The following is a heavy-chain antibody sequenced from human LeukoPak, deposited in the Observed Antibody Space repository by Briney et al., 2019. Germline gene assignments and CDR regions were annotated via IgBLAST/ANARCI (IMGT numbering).Heavy chain of an antibody. Sequence: PSETLSLTCTVSGGSISSYYWSWIRQPPGKGLEWIGYIYYSGSTNYNPSLKSRVTISVDTSKNQFSLKLSSVTAADTAVYYCARARVVVPAALTPYNWFDPWGQGTLVTVSS. CDR3: ARARVVVPAALTPYNWFDP. CDR1: GGSISSYY. V-gene: IGHV4-59*01. J-gene: IGHJ5*02. D-gene: IGHD2-2*01. CDR2: IYYSGST.